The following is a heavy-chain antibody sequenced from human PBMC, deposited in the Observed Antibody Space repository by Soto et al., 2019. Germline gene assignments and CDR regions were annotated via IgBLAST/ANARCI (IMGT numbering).Heavy chain of an antibody. V-gene: IGHV4-31*03. D-gene: IGHD3-22*01. CDR3: ARYDSSGYYYFDY. CDR1: GGSISSGGYY. J-gene: IGHJ4*02. CDR2: IYYSGST. Sequence: PSETLSLTCTVSGGSISSGGYYWSWIRQHPGKGLEWIGYIYYSGSTYYNPSLKSRVTISVDTSKNQFSLKLSSVTAADTAVYYCARYDSSGYYYFDYCGQGTLVTVSS.